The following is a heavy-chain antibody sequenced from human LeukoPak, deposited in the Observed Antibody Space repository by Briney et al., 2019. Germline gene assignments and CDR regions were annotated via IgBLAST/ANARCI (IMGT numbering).Heavy chain of an antibody. D-gene: IGHD3-10*01. J-gene: IGHJ4*02. Sequence: PSETLSLTCSVSGASIDSHYWSWIRHSPGKGLEWIGYVFNGGSTNYNPSLNSRVTMSLDTSRAQFSLRLSSVTAADTAIYYCASRPADTTWYGVFDYWSQGTLVTVSS. CDR3: ASRPADTTWYGVFDY. CDR2: VFNGGST. CDR1: GASIDSHY. V-gene: IGHV4-59*11.